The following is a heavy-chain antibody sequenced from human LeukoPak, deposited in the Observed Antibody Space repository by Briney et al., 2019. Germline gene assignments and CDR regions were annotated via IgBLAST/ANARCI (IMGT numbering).Heavy chain of an antibody. CDR3: AREGIVGATTGEVDY. V-gene: IGHV4-38-2*02. Sequence: PSETLSLTCTVSGYSISSGYYWGWIRQPPGKGLEWIGSIYHSGSTYYNPSLKSRVTISVDTSKNQFSLKLSSVTAADTAVYYCAREGIVGATTGEVDYWGQGTLVTVSS. J-gene: IGHJ4*02. CDR2: IYHSGST. CDR1: GYSISSGYY. D-gene: IGHD1-26*01.